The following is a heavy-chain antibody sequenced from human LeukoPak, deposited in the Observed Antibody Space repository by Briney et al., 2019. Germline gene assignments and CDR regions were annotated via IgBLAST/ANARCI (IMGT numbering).Heavy chain of an antibody. CDR1: GFTFSSYA. CDR2: ISGSGGST. Sequence: GSLRLSCAASGFTFSSYAMSWVRQAPGKGLEWVSAISGSGGSTYYADSVKGRFTISRDNAKNSLYLQMNSLRAEDTAVYYCAADYAYGSGSYPDYWGQGTLVTVSS. J-gene: IGHJ4*02. CDR3: AADYAYGSGSYPDY. D-gene: IGHD3-10*01. V-gene: IGHV3-23*01.